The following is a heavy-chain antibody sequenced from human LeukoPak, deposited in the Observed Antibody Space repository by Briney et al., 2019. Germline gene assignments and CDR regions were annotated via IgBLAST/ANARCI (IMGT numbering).Heavy chain of an antibody. Sequence: ASVKVSCKASGYTFASYGISWVRQVPGQGLEWMGWISAYNGNTNYAQKLQGRVTMTTDTSTSTAYMELRSLRSDDTAVYYCARDPARYCSGSSCYRAFDIWGQGTMVTVSS. J-gene: IGHJ3*02. V-gene: IGHV1-18*01. CDR1: GYTFASYG. CDR3: ARDPARYCSGSSCYRAFDI. D-gene: IGHD2-15*01. CDR2: ISAYNGNT.